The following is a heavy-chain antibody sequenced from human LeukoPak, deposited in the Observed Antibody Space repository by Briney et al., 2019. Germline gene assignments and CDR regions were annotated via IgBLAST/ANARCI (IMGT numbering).Heavy chain of an antibody. J-gene: IGHJ4*02. V-gene: IGHV5-51*01. CDR2: IYPGDSDT. D-gene: IGHD2-15*01. CDR3: ARSVVVVAANFDY. CDR1: GYSFTSYW. Sequence: ESLTISCKVSGYSFTSYWIGWVRQMPGKGLEWMGIIYPGDSDTRYSPSFQGQVTISADKSISTAYLQWSSLRASDTAMYYCARSVVVVAANFDYWGQGTLVTVSS.